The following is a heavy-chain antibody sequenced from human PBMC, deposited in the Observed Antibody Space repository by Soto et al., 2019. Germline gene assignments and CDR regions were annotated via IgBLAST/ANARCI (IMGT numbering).Heavy chain of an antibody. CDR2: TYDRRPT. D-gene: IGHD2-2*01. Sequence: QLQLQESGPGMVNPSETLSLTCTVSGGSIDNIPYYWGWIRQSPGRGLEGIGSTYDRRPTYYNPSIKRRVSISLDTSKNHFSLTLTSVTAADTAVYYCVSRQGEEICSTNSCYFTHWGRGTLVTVSS. CDR1: GGSIDNIPYY. J-gene: IGHJ1*01. CDR3: VSRQGEEICSTNSCYFTH. V-gene: IGHV4-39*02.